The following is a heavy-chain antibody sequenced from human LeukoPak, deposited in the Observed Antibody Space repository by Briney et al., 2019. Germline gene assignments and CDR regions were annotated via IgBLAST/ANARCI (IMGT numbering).Heavy chain of an antibody. Sequence: GGSLRLSCVASGFTFSTYWMSWVRQAPGKGLEWVAIISYDGSRKYYGDSVKGRFTISRDNSKNTLFLQMNSLRAEDTAVYYCARRSGSYFDYWGQGTLVTVSS. CDR2: ISYDGSRK. J-gene: IGHJ4*02. V-gene: IGHV3-30*03. D-gene: IGHD1-26*01. CDR3: ARRSGSYFDY. CDR1: GFTFSTYW.